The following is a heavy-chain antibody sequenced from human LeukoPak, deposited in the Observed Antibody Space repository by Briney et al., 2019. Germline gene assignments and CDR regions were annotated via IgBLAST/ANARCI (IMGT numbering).Heavy chain of an antibody. D-gene: IGHD3-22*01. J-gene: IGHJ4*02. Sequence: GASVKVSCKASGYTFTSYDINWVRQATGQGLEWMGWISAYNGNTDYAQKLQGRVTMTTDTSTSTAYMELRSLRSDDTAVYYCARALPYDSSGYYVRYWGQGTLITVSS. V-gene: IGHV1-18*01. CDR1: GYTFTSYD. CDR2: ISAYNGNT. CDR3: ARALPYDSSGYYVRY.